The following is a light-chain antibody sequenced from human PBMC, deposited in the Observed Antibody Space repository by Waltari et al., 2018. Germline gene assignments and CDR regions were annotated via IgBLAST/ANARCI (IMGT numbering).Light chain of an antibody. CDR2: DVS. CDR3: SSYISSDTLEL. CDR1: SSDVGGYNY. J-gene: IGLJ2*01. Sequence: QSALTQPASVSGSPGQSLTIPCTGTSSDVGGYNYVSWYQQHPGKAPKLIIFDVSNRPSGVSSRFSGSKSGNTASLTISGLQAQDEADYYCSSYISSDTLELFGGGTSLTVL. V-gene: IGLV2-14*03.